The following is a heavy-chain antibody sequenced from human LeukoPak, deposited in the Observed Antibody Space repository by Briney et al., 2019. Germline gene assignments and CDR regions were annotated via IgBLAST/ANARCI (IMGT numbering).Heavy chain of an antibody. CDR3: ARDRVGAMTYYFDY. CDR2: IYSSGST. J-gene: IGHJ4*02. CDR1: GGSISSYH. V-gene: IGHV4-59*01. Sequence: SETLSLTCTVSGGSISSYHWSWIRQPPGKGLESIGYIYSSGSTHYNPSLKSRVTISVDTSKNQFSLKLSSVTAADTAVYYCARDRVGAMTYYFDYWGQGTLVTVSS. D-gene: IGHD1-26*01.